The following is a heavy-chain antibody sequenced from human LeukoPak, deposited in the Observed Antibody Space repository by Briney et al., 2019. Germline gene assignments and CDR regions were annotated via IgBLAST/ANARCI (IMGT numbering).Heavy chain of an antibody. CDR1: GFTFSSSW. D-gene: IGHD6-25*01. J-gene: IGHJ4*02. Sequence: GGSLRLSCAASGFTFSSSWMTWVRQAPGKGLEWVANIKQDGGEKYYVDSVKGRFTISRDNAKNSLYLQMNSLRADDTAVYYCARDLYNSASRWGQGTLVTVSS. V-gene: IGHV3-7*03. CDR3: ARDLYNSASR. CDR2: IKQDGGEK.